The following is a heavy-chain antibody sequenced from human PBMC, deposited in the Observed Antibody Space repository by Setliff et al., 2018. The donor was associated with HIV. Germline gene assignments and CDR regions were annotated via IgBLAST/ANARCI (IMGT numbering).Heavy chain of an antibody. CDR3: GRGVLYGLSEY. Sequence: ASVKVSCKASGDIPRHYGFNWVRQAPGQGLEWVGSVIPVFGEPHYAQRFQGRVTITADRSSNTAYMEIMSLRSDDTATYYCGRGVLYGLSEYWGPGSLVTV. CDR1: GDIPRHYG. J-gene: IGHJ4*02. D-gene: IGHD3-10*01. CDR2: VIPVFGEP. V-gene: IGHV1-69*13.